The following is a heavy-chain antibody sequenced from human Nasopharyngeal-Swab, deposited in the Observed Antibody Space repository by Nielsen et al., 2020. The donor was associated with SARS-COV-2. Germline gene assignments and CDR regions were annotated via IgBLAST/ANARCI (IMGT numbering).Heavy chain of an antibody. J-gene: IGHJ4*02. Sequence: ASVKVSCKASGYTFTSYGISWVRQAPGQGLEWMGWISAYNGNTNYAQKFQGRVTMTRDTSTSTVYMELSSLRSEDTAVYYCARDYGGTQGIFDYWGQGTLVTVSS. CDR1: GYTFTSYG. CDR2: ISAYNGNT. D-gene: IGHD1/OR15-1a*01. V-gene: IGHV1-18*04. CDR3: ARDYGGTQGIFDY.